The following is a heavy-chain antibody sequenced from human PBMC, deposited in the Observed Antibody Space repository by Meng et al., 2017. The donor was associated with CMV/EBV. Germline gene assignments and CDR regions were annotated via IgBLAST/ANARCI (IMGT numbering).Heavy chain of an antibody. V-gene: IGHV3-21*01. J-gene: IGHJ4*02. CDR2: ISSSSSYI. CDR1: GFTFSSYS. Sequence: GGPLRPSCAASGFTFSSYSMNWVRQAPGKGLGWVSSISSSSSYIYYADAVKGRFTISRDNAKNSLYLQMNSLRAEDTAVYYCARDLGPYNWNYVGVVQGAKDYWGQGTLVTVSS. D-gene: IGHD1-7*01. CDR3: ARDLGPYNWNYVGVVQGAKDY.